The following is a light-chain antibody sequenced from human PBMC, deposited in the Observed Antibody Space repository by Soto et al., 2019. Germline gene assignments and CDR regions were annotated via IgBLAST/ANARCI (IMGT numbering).Light chain of an antibody. Sequence: QSALTQPASVSGSPGQSITISCTGISSDIGGFNYVSWYQQHPGTAPKLIIYEVSNRPSGISNRFSGSKSGNTASLTISGLQAEDEADYYCSSYTTTSTLGVFGGGTKLTVL. V-gene: IGLV2-14*01. CDR2: EVS. J-gene: IGLJ3*02. CDR1: SSDIGGFNY. CDR3: SSYTTTSTLGV.